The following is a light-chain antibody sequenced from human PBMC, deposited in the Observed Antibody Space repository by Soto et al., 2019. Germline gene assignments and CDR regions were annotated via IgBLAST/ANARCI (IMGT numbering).Light chain of an antibody. CDR2: AAS. J-gene: IGKJ1*01. CDR1: QSISSY. Sequence: DIQMTQSPSSLSAYVGDRVTITCRASQSISSYLNWYQQKPGKAPKLLIYAASSLQSGVPSRLSGSGSGTDFTLTISSLQPEDFATYYCQQSYSTLTWTFGQGTKVDIK. CDR3: QQSYSTLTWT. V-gene: IGKV1-39*01.